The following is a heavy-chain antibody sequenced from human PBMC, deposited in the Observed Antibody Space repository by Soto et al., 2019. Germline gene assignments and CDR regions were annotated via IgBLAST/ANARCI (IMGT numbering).Heavy chain of an antibody. CDR2: ISWDGEST. Sequence: GGSLRLSCATSGYAFEDYAMHWVRQVPGKGLEWVSLISWDGESTYYADPVKGRFTVSRDNSEKSLYLQMNSVRVDDTALYYCAKVGQLDIPTGHASFDHWGQGPLVTVSS. D-gene: IGHD5-12*01. V-gene: IGHV3-43D*04. CDR1: GYAFEDYA. CDR3: AKVGQLDIPTGHASFDH. J-gene: IGHJ4*02.